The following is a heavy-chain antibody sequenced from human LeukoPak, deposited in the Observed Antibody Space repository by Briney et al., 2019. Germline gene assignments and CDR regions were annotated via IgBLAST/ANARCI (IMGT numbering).Heavy chain of an antibody. V-gene: IGHV4-34*01. D-gene: IGHD3-10*01. J-gene: IGHJ4*02. CDR3: AREGYYGSGRLTDY. CDR1: GGSFSGYY. Sequence: RASETLSLTCAVYGGSFSGYYWSWIRQPPGKGLEWIGEINHSGSTNYNPSLKSRVTISVDTSKNQFSLTLSSVTAADTAVYYCAREGYYGSGRLTDYWGQGTLVTVSS. CDR2: INHSGST.